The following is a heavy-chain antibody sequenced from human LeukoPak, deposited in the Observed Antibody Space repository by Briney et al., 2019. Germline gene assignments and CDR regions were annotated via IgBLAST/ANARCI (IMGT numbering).Heavy chain of an antibody. Sequence: GGSLRLSCVASGFAFSSYAMSWVRQAPGKGLEWISTISGSDGSTYFADSVKSRFTFSRDNSKNTLYLQMNSLRAEDTAVYYCAKSWGYCLDYWGQGTLVTVSS. D-gene: IGHD2-15*01. CDR1: GFAFSSYA. CDR2: ISGSDGST. J-gene: IGHJ4*02. CDR3: AKSWGYCLDY. V-gene: IGHV3-23*01.